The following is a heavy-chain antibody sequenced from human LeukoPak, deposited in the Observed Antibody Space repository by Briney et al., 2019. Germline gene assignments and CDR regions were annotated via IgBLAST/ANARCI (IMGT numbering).Heavy chain of an antibody. J-gene: IGHJ4*02. V-gene: IGHV3-15*01. CDR1: GFTFSNAW. CDR3: TRGAGYSSGWYHFDY. CDR2: IKCKTDGGTT. D-gene: IGHD6-19*01. Sequence: GGSLRLSCAASGFTFSNAWMSWVRQAPGKGLEWVGRIKCKTDGGTTGYAAPVKGRFTISRDDSKNTLYLQMNSLKTEDTAVYYCTRGAGYSSGWYHFDYWGQGSLVTVSS.